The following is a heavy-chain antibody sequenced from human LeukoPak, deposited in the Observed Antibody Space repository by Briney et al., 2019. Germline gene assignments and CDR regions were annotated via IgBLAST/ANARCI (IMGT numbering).Heavy chain of an antibody. CDR2: IIPILGIA. CDR3: ARDSLGRDGYNYDY. Sequence: SVKVSCKASGGTFSSYTISWVRQAPGQGLEWTGRIIPILGIANYAQKFQGRVTITADKSTSTAYMELSSLRSEDTAVYYCARDSLGRDGYNYDYWGQGTLVTVSS. J-gene: IGHJ4*02. V-gene: IGHV1-69*04. D-gene: IGHD5-24*01. CDR1: GGTFSSYT.